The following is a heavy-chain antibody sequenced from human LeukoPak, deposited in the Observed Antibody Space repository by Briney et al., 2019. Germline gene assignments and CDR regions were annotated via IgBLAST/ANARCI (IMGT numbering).Heavy chain of an antibody. CDR2: IHSDGSTT. CDR1: GFTFSNYW. J-gene: IGHJ5*02. CDR3: ARSDWFDP. Sequence: PGGSLRLSCAASGFTFSNYWMHWVRQAPGKGLVWVSCIHSDGSTTSYADSVKGRFTISRDNAKNTLYLQMSPLRAEDTAVYYCARSDWFDPWGQGTLVTVSS. V-gene: IGHV3-74*01.